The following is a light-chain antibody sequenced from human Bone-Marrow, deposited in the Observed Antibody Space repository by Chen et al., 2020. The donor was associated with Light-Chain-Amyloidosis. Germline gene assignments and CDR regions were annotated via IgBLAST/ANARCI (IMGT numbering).Light chain of an antibody. Sequence: SYVLTQPSSVSVAPGQTATIACGGNIIGSTSVHWYQQTPGQAPLLVVYDDSDRPSGIPERWSGCNSGNAATLTSSRVEAGDEADYCCQVWGRGSDRPVVGGGTKLTVL. CDR1: IIGSTS. J-gene: IGLJ3*02. V-gene: IGLV3-21*02. CDR3: QVWGRGSDRPV. CDR2: DDS.